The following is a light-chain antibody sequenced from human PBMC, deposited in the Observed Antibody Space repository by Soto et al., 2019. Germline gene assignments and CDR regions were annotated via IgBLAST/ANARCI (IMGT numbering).Light chain of an antibody. Sequence: DIQLAQSPSSVSASVGDRVTITCRASQGLAGWLGWYQQKPGTAPKLLISGASSLQNGVPSRFSGYGSGTDFSLTISSLQPDDFATYFCQQASSFPITFGHGTRLEFK. CDR3: QQASSFPIT. V-gene: IGKV1-12*01. J-gene: IGKJ5*01. CDR2: GAS. CDR1: QGLAGW.